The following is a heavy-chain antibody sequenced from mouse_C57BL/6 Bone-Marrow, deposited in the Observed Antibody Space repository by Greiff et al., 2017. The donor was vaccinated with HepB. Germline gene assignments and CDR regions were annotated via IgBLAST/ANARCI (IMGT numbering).Heavy chain of an antibody. Sequence: QVQLQQPGAELVMPGASVKLSCKASGYTFTSYWMHWVKQRPGQGLEWIGEIDPSDSYTNYNQKFKGKSTLTVDKSSSTAYMQLSSLTSEDSAVYYCARRPLFDYDEAWFAYWGQGTTLTVSS. D-gene: IGHD2-4*01. CDR2: IDPSDSYT. J-gene: IGHJ2*01. V-gene: IGHV1-69*01. CDR1: GYTFTSYW. CDR3: ARRPLFDYDEAWFAY.